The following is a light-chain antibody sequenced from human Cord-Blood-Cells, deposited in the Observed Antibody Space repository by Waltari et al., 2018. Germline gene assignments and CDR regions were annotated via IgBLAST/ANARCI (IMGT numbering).Light chain of an antibody. V-gene: IGLV1-36*01. CDR1: SSHIGNHA. CDR3: AAWDDSLNGPV. Sequence: QSALTQPPSVSAAPRQRVTISCSGSSSHIGNHAVNWYRQLPGKAPKLLIYYDELRPSGVSDRFSGAKSGTSASLAISGLQSEDEADYYCAAWDDSLNGPVFGGGTKLTVL. CDR2: YDE. J-gene: IGLJ3*02.